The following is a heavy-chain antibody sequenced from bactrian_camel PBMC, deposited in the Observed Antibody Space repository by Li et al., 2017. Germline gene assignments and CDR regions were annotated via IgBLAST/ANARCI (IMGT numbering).Heavy chain of an antibody. CDR1: GYTDCNYA. CDR3: KAEDKYQLRGFCPPL. CDR2: VDSSGGT. J-gene: IGHJ4*01. Sequence: QLVESGGGSVQAGGSLRLSCAVSGYTDCNYAMSWYRQAPGKEREFVSEVDSSGGTSYADSVKGRFTISQDNAKTTVSLQMNSLKPEDTATYYCKAEDKYQLRGFCPPLWGQGTQVTVS. V-gene: IGHV3S53*01.